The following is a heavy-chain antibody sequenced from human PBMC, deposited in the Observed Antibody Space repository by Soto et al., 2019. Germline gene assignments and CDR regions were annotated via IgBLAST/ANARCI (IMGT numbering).Heavy chain of an antibody. CDR1: GYIFSSYW. D-gene: IGHD6-13*01. J-gene: IGHJ4*02. CDR3: ARSPRSSPYFDY. CDR2: THGGDANT. V-gene: IGHV5-51*01. Sequence: PGESLKISCKGSGYIFSSYWIGWVRQMPGKGLEWMGITHGGDANTRYSPSFHGKVTISADRSINTAYLQWNSLEASDTAFYFCARSPRSSPYFDYWGQGALVTVSS.